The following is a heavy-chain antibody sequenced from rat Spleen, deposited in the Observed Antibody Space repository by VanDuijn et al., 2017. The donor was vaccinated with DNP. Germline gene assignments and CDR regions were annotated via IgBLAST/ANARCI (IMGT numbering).Heavy chain of an antibody. D-gene: IGHD1-10*01. V-gene: IGHV5-25*01. J-gene: IGHJ3*01. CDR2: ISPSGGST. CDR3: ASLNNYNWFAY. CDR1: GFTFSDYY. Sequence: EVQLVESGGGLVQPGRSLKVSCAASGFTFSDYYVAWVRQAPKKGLEWVASISPSGGSTYYRDSVKGRFTISRDNAKSTLYLQMDSLRSEDTATYYCASLNNYNWFAYWGQGTLVTVSS.